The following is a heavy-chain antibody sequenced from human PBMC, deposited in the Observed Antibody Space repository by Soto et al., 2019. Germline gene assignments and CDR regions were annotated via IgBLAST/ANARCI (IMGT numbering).Heavy chain of an antibody. Sequence: GPTLVNPKHTVTLTCSFSGFSLRTSVVSVGWIRQPPGKSLEWLAFIYWNDDKRYSPSLQSRLTFTKDNSKKEVVLTMTNMDPLDTGTYYCAYRVGSRGSFDYWGQGTPVTVSS. CDR2: IYWNDDK. D-gene: IGHD6-25*01. V-gene: IGHV2-5*01. J-gene: IGHJ4*02. CDR3: AYRVGSRGSFDY. CDR1: GFSLRTSVVS.